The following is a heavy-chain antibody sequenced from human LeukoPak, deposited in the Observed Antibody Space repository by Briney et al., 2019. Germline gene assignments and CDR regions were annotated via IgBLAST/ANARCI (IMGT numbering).Heavy chain of an antibody. D-gene: IGHD6-19*01. J-gene: IGHJ4*02. Sequence: PGRPLRLSCAASGFFLSSYAMHWVRQAPGKGLEWVAVISYDGNNKYYTDSVRGRFTISRDNSKNTVYLQMNTLRGEDTAVYYCARDNGSGWSYFDYWGQGTLVTVSS. CDR2: ISYDGNNK. V-gene: IGHV3-30-3*01. CDR1: GFFLSSYA. CDR3: ARDNGSGWSYFDY.